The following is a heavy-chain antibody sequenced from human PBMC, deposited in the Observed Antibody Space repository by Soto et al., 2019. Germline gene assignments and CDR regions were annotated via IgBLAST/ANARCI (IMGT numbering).Heavy chain of an antibody. D-gene: IGHD2-15*01. V-gene: IGHV1-3*01. CDR2: INAGNGNT. Sequence: QVQLVQSGAEVKKPGASVKVSCKASGYTFTSYAMHWVRQAPGQRLEWMGWINAGNGNTKYSQKFQGRVTITRDTSASTAYIELSSLRSEDTAVYYCAIGPGGPDGPGDYWGQGTLVTVSS. CDR1: GYTFTSYA. CDR3: AIGPGGPDGPGDY. J-gene: IGHJ4*02.